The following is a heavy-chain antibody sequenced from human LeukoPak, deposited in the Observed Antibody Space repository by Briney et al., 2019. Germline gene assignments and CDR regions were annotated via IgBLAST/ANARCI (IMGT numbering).Heavy chain of an antibody. V-gene: IGHV1-2*02. J-gene: IGHJ6*02. D-gene: IGHD1-26*01. CDR2: INPNSGGT. Sequence: ASVKVSCKASGYTFTGYYMHWVRQAPGQGLEWMGWINPNSGGTNYAQKFQGRVTMTRDTSISTAYMEVSRLGSDDTAVYYCARTRAEGYSGSPFAAYSYYGMDVWGQGTTVTVSS. CDR1: GYTFTGYY. CDR3: ARTRAEGYSGSPFAAYSYYGMDV.